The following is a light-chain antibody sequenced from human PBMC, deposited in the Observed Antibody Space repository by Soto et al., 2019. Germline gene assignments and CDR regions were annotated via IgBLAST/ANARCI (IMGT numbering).Light chain of an antibody. CDR1: SSDVGSYNL. V-gene: IGLV2-23*02. CDR3: CSYAGSSTLV. Sequence: LTQPASVSGSPGQSITISCTGTSSDVGSYNLVSWYQQHPGKAPKLMIYEVSKRPSGVSNRFSGSKSGNTASLTISGLQAEDEADYYCCSYAGSSTLVFGGGTQLTVL. J-gene: IGLJ2*01. CDR2: EVS.